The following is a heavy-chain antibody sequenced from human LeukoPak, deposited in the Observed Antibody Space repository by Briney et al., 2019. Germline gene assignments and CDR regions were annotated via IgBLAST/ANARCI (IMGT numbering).Heavy chain of an antibody. J-gene: IGHJ4*02. CDR2: ISYDGSNK. Sequence: GRSLRLSCAASGFTLSAYAMHWVRQAPGKGLEWVALISYDGSNKYYADFVKGRFTISRDSSKNTLYLQVNSLRAEDTAVYYCAKEGLGSSWYPNYFDYWGQGTLVTVSS. V-gene: IGHV3-30*18. CDR1: GFTLSAYA. CDR3: AKEGLGSSWYPNYFDY. D-gene: IGHD6-13*01.